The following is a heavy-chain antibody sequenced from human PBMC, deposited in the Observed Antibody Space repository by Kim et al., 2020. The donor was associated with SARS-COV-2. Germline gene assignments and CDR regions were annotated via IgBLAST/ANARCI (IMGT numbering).Heavy chain of an antibody. CDR1: GFTFSSYA. D-gene: IGHD3-9*01. J-gene: IGHJ3*02. V-gene: IGHV3-23*01. CDR2: ISGSGGST. Sequence: GGSLRLSCAASGFTFSSYAMSWVRQAPGKGLEWVSAISGSGGSTYYADSVKGRFTISRDNSKNTLYLQMNSLRAEDTAVYYCANPLLYYDILTGWASTNHDAFDIWGQGTMVTVSS. CDR3: ANPLLYYDILTGWASTNHDAFDI.